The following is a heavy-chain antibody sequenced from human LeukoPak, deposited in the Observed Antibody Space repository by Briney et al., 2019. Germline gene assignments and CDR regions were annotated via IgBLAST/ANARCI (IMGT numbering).Heavy chain of an antibody. V-gene: IGHV5-51*01. Sequence: GESLKISCKTSGYDFVSHWIGWVRQMPGKGPEWMGRIFSVDSDTRCSPSFQGHVPISADTSINTAYLQWSSLKASDTAMYYCAKSECRGILVCPDYWGQGTLVTVSS. CDR3: AKSECRGILVCPDY. CDR1: GYDFVSHW. CDR2: IFSVDSDT. D-gene: IGHD3-16*02. J-gene: IGHJ4*02.